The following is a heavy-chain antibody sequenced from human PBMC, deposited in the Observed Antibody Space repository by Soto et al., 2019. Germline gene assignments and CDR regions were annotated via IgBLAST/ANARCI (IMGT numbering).Heavy chain of an antibody. CDR3: ATQSYSNAGAYYFDAMDV. V-gene: IGHV4-30-2*01. D-gene: IGHD4-4*01. CDR1: GGSISSGGYS. CDR2: IYQSGST. J-gene: IGHJ6*02. Sequence: KASETLSLTCAVSGGSISSGGYSWSWIRQPPGKGLEWIGYIYQSGSTYYNPSLKSRVTISVDRSRNQFSLKLSSVTAADTAVYFCATQSYSNAGAYYFDAMDVWGQGTTVT.